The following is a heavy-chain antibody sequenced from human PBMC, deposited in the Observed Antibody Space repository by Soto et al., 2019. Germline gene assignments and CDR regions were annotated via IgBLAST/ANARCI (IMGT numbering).Heavy chain of an antibody. CDR3: AKAIAARPDDAFDI. J-gene: IGHJ3*02. CDR1: GFTFRSYA. Sequence: EVQLLESGGGLVQPGGSLRLSCAASGFTFRSYAMSWVRQAPGKGLEWVSAISGSGGSTYYEDYVKVRFTIARDTSNNTLYLQMNSLRAEDTAVYYCAKAIAARPDDAFDIWGQGTMVTVSS. V-gene: IGHV3-23*01. D-gene: IGHD6-6*01. CDR2: ISGSGGST.